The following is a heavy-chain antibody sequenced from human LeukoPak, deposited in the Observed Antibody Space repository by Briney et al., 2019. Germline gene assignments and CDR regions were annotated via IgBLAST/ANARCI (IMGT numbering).Heavy chain of an antibody. V-gene: IGHV4-59*08. CDR2: IIYSGNT. J-gene: IGHJ4*02. Sequence: SETLSLTCTVSGASISSSYWSWIRQPPGKGLEWIGYIIYSGNTNYKPSLKSRVTISLDTSKNQLSLKLSSVTAADTAVYYCARHSLGATWENHFDYWGQGTLVTVSS. CDR1: GASISSSY. D-gene: IGHD1-26*01. CDR3: ARHSLGATWENHFDY.